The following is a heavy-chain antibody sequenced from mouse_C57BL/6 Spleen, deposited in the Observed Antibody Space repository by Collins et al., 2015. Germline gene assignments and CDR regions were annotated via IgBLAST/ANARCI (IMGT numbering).Heavy chain of an antibody. CDR3: TRYYYGNPAWFAY. J-gene: IGHJ3*01. V-gene: IGHV1S127*01. Sequence: QVQLQQPGAELVKPGASVKMSCKASGYTFTSYWMHWVKQRPGQGLEWIGVIDPSDSYTSYNQKFKGKATLTVDTSSSTAYMQLSSLTSEDSAVYYCTRYYYGNPAWFAYWGQGTLVTVSA. CDR1: GYTFTSYW. CDR2: IDPSDSYT. D-gene: IGHD2-1*01.